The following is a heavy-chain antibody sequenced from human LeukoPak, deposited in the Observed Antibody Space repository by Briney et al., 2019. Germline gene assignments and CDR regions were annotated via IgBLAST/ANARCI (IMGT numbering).Heavy chain of an antibody. V-gene: IGHV4-30-2*01. CDR2: IYHSGST. CDR1: GGSISSGGYS. Sequence: SQTLSLTCAVSGGSISSGGYSWSWIRQPPGKGLEWIGYIYHSGSTYYNPSLKSRVTISVDRSKNQFSLKLSSVTAADTAVYYCARARGDGDQDYWGQGTLVTVSS. J-gene: IGHJ4*02. CDR3: ARARGDGDQDY. D-gene: IGHD4-17*01.